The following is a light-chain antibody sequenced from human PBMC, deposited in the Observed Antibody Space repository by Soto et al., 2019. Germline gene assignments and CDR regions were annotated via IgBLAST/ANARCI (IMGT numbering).Light chain of an antibody. J-gene: IGKJ1*01. Sequence: EIVLTQSPGTLSLSPGERTTLSCRASQRVSSNSLDWYHQKPGQPPRLLIYGASIRATGIPDRFSGSGSGTDFTLTISRLEPEDFAVYYCQQYETSPRTFGQGTKVEI. CDR3: QQYETSPRT. CDR1: QRVSSNS. V-gene: IGKV3-20*01. CDR2: GAS.